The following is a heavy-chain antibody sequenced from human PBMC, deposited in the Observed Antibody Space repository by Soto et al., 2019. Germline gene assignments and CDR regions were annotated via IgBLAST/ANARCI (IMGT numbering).Heavy chain of an antibody. CDR2: IYWDDDK. D-gene: IGHD6-25*01. V-gene: IGHV2-5*02. Sequence: GSGPTLVNPTQTLTLTCTFSGFSLTTNGVGVAWIRQPPGKALEWLALIYWDDDKRYSPSLRSRLSITKDTSKNQVMLTMTKMDPVDTATYYCAHSYIQAAGYYFDYWGQGALVTVSS. CDR3: AHSYIQAAGYYFDY. CDR1: GFSLTTNGVG. J-gene: IGHJ4*02.